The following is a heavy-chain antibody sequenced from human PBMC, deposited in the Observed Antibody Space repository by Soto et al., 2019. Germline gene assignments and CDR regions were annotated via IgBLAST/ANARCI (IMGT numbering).Heavy chain of an antibody. D-gene: IGHD4-17*01. V-gene: IGHV4-34*01. J-gene: IGHJ6*02. CDR3: ARGATTVDYYYYYGVGV. CDR2: INHGGST. CDR1: GGSFSGYY. Sequence: PSETLSLACAVYGGSFSGYYWSWIRQPPGKGLEWLGEINHGGSTSYNPSLKSRVTISVDTAKNQFSLRLNSMTAADTAVYYCARGATTVDYYYYYGVGVWGQGTTVTGSS.